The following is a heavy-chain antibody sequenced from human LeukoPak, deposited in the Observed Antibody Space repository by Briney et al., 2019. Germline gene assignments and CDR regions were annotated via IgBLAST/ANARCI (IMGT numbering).Heavy chain of an antibody. V-gene: IGHV3-64*01. CDR3: ARGPVAVAGTAPFDY. CDR1: GFTFSSCA. Sequence: GGSLRLSCAASGFTFSSCALHWVRLAPGKGLEYVSAISSNGGSTYYANSVKGRFTISRDNSKNTLYLQMGSLRDEDMGVYYCARGPVAVAGTAPFDYWGQGTLVTVSS. J-gene: IGHJ4*02. CDR2: ISSNGGST. D-gene: IGHD6-19*01.